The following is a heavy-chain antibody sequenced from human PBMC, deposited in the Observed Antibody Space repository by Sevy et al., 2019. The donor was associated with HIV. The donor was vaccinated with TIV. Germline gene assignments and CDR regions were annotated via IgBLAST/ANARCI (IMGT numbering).Heavy chain of an antibody. CDR1: GFTFSSYD. CDR3: ARGVAGTRYFDY. J-gene: IGHJ4*02. V-gene: IGHV3-13*01. CDR2: IGTAGDT. Sequence: GGSLRLSCAASGFTFSSYDMHWVRQATGKGLEWVSAIGTAGDTYYPGSVKGRFTISRENAKNSLYLQMNGLGAGETAVYYCARGVAGTRYFDYWGQGTLVTVSS. D-gene: IGHD6-19*01.